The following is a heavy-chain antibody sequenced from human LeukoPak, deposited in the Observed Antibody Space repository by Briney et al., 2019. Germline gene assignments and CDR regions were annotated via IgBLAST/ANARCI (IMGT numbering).Heavy chain of an antibody. Sequence: GASVKVSCKASGYTFTSYDINWVRQAPGQGLEWMGWMNPNRGNTGYAQKFKGRVTMTRNTSISTAYIELSSLRSEDTAVYYCARGRKLRYFDWLSPPSDYYYYYMDVWGKGTTVTISS. CDR1: GYTFTSYD. D-gene: IGHD3-9*01. CDR3: ARGRKLRYFDWLSPPSDYYYYYMDV. CDR2: MNPNRGNT. V-gene: IGHV1-8*01. J-gene: IGHJ6*03.